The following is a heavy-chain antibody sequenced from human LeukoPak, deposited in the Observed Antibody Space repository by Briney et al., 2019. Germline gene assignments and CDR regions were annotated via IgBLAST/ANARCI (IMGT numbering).Heavy chain of an antibody. Sequence: GESLKISCKGTGYRFTSHWIDWVRQMPGKGLEWMRRIDPSDAYANYSPSFQGHVTISADKSISTAYLQWSSLKASDTAIYYCARQRGYCSGGSCYSTGSWFDPWGQGTLVTVSS. D-gene: IGHD2-15*01. CDR3: ARQRGYCSGGSCYSTGSWFDP. J-gene: IGHJ5*02. V-gene: IGHV5-10-1*01. CDR2: IDPSDAYA. CDR1: GYRFTSHW.